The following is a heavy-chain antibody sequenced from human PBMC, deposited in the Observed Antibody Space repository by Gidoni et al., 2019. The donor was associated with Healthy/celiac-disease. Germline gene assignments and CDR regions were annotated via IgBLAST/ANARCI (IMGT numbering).Heavy chain of an antibody. Sequence: QVQLVQSGAEVKKPGASVKVSCKASGYTFTGSYMHWVRQAPGQGLEWMGWINPNSGGTNYAQKFQGRVTMTRDTSISTAYMELSRLRSDDTAVYYCARDHLDSSGWYSLENWFDPWGQGTLVTVSS. V-gene: IGHV1-2*02. CDR2: INPNSGGT. CDR3: ARDHLDSSGWYSLENWFDP. J-gene: IGHJ5*02. D-gene: IGHD6-19*01. CDR1: GYTFTGSY.